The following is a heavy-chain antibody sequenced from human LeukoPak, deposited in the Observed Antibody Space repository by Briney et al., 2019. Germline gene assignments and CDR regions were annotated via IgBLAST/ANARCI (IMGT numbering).Heavy chain of an antibody. CDR3: AREKIAANYYDSSGYRFDY. Sequence: PGGSLRLSCAASGFTFSSYGMHWVRQAPGKGLEWVAVIWYDGSNKYYADSVKGRFTISRDNSKNTLYLQMNSLRAEDTAVYYCAREKIAANYYDSSGYRFDYWGQGTLVTVSS. CDR1: GFTFSSYG. D-gene: IGHD3-22*01. V-gene: IGHV3-33*01. CDR2: IWYDGSNK. J-gene: IGHJ4*02.